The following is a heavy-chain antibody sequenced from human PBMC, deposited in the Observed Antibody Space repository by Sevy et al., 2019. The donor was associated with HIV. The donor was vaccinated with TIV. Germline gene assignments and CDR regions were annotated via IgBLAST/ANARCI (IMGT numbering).Heavy chain of an antibody. J-gene: IGHJ4*02. CDR2: ISGSGGST. V-gene: IGHV3-23*01. CDR3: AKAGSASSSNLPSY. CDR1: GFTFSSYA. Sequence: GGSLRLSCAASGFTFSSYAMSWVRQAPGKGLEWVSAISGSGGSTYYADSVKGRFTISRDNSKNTLYLQMNSLRAEDTAVYYCAKAGSASSSNLPSYWGQGTLVTVSS. D-gene: IGHD4-4*01.